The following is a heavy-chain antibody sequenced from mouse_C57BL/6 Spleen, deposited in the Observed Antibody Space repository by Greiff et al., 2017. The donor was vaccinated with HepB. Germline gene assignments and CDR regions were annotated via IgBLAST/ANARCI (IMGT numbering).Heavy chain of an antibody. CDR3: ARSTTVVAPYAMDY. D-gene: IGHD1-1*01. CDR1: GYTFTSYW. V-gene: IGHV1-52*01. Sequence: QVQLQQPGAELVRPGSSVKLSCKASGYTFTSYWMHWVKQRPIQGLEWIGNIDPSDSETHYNQKFKDKATLTVDKSSSTAYMQLSSLTSEDSAVYYCARSTTVVAPYAMDYGGQGTSGTVSS. CDR2: IDPSDSET. J-gene: IGHJ4*01.